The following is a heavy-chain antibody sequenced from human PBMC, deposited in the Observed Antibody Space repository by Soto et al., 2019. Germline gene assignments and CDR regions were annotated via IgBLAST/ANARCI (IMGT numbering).Heavy chain of an antibody. CDR1: GYTFTTYY. CDR3: ALNYYYYGMDF. J-gene: IGHJ6*02. V-gene: IGHV1-46*01. CDR2: INPIGRTI. Sequence: QVQLVQSGAEVKKPGASVKVSCKTSGYTFTTYYIHWVRRAPGQGLEWMGMINPIGRTISYAQKFQGRVTMTRDTSTSTVYMEVSSLRSDDTAVYYCALNYYYYGMDFWGQGTTVAVSS.